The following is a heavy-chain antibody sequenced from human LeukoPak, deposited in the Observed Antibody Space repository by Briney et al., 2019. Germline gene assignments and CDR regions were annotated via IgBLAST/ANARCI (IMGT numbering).Heavy chain of an antibody. V-gene: IGHV1-58*01. CDR3: AAYDVAAAGRVDY. D-gene: IGHD6-13*01. CDR2: IVVGSGNT. Sequence: KPGTSVKVSCKASGFTFTSSAVQWVRQARGQRLEWIGWIVVGSGNTNYAQKFQERVTITRDMSTSTAYMELSSLRSEDTAVYYCAAYDVAAAGRVDYWGQGTLVTVSS. J-gene: IGHJ4*02. CDR1: GFTFTSSA.